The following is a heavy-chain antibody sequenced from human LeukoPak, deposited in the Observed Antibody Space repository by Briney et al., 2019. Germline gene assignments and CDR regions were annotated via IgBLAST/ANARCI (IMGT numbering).Heavy chain of an antibody. CDR1: GYSITSGYN. V-gene: IGHV4-38-2*02. Sequence: PSETLSLTCTVSGYSITSGYNWAWIRQPPGKVLEWIGSIYHSGSAYYNSSLKSRVTISVDTSKNQFSLKLSSVTAPDTAVYYCVRYCSSTTCYTRAVDYWGQGTLVTVSS. D-gene: IGHD2-2*02. CDR3: VRYCSSTTCYTRAVDY. CDR2: IYHSGSA. J-gene: IGHJ4*02.